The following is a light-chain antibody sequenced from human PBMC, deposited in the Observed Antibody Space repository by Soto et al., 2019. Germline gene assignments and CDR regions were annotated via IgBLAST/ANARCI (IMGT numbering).Light chain of an antibody. Sequence: DIPMTQSPSTLSASVGDRVTITCRASQRVSHWLAWYQQKPGKAPKLLIYETSILQSGVPSRFSGSGSGTEFTLTISDLQPDDFAAYYCQQYSLYWTFGQGTKVEIK. CDR1: QRVSHW. CDR3: QQYSLYWT. J-gene: IGKJ1*01. CDR2: ETS. V-gene: IGKV1-5*03.